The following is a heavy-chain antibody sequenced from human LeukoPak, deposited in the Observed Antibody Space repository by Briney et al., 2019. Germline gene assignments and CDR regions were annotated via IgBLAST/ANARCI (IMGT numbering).Heavy chain of an antibody. V-gene: IGHV3-23*01. D-gene: IGHD3-22*01. CDR2: ISGSGGST. J-gene: IGHJ5*02. Sequence: GGSLRLSCAASGFTLSSYAMSWVRQAPGKGLEWVSAISGSGGSTYYADSVKGRFTISRDNSKNTLYLQMNSLRAEDTAVYYCAKGSLYYYDSSGYSPNWFDPWGRGTLVTVSS. CDR1: GFTLSSYA. CDR3: AKGSLYYYDSSGYSPNWFDP.